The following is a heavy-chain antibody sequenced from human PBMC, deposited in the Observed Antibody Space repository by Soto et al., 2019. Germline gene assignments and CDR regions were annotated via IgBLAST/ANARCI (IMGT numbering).Heavy chain of an antibody. D-gene: IGHD3-10*01. CDR3: ARTYYYGSGSYYFDY. CDR2: IYYSGST. J-gene: IGHJ4*02. V-gene: IGHV4-59*01. CDR1: GGSISSYY. Sequence: SETLSLTCTVSGGSISSYYWSWIRQPPGKGLEWIGYIYYSGSTNYNPSLKSRVTISVDTSKNQFSLKLSSVAAADTAVYYCARTYYYGSGSYYFDYWGQGTLVTVSS.